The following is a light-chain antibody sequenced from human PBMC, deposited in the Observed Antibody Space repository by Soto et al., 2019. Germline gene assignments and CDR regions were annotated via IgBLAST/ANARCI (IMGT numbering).Light chain of an antibody. Sequence: EIVRTQSPATLSVSPVEGATLSCRASQGIGNTLAWYQQKPGQTPRLLIYAASIRATGVPARFSGSGSGTDFTLTINSLQSEDFAVYYCQHYVDWPLTFGGGTKVDIK. CDR1: QGIGNT. CDR3: QHYVDWPLT. V-gene: IGKV3-15*01. J-gene: IGKJ4*01. CDR2: AAS.